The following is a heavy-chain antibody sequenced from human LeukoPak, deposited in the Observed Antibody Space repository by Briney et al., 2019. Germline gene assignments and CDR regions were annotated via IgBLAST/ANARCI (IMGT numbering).Heavy chain of an antibody. CDR1: GFTFSSYA. J-gene: IGHJ6*03. Sequence: PGESLRLSCAASGFTFSSYAMHWVRQAPGKGLEYVSAISSNGGSTYYANSVKGRFTISRDNSKNTLYLQMGSLRAEDMAVYYCARALYYYYYMDVWGKGTTVTVSS. CDR3: ARALYYYYYMDV. CDR2: ISSNGGST. V-gene: IGHV3-64*01.